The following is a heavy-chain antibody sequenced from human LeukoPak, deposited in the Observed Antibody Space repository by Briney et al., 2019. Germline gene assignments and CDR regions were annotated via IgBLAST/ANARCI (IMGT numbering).Heavy chain of an antibody. V-gene: IGHV3-21*01. CDR3: ARDPPYCSGTNCYFDS. J-gene: IGHJ4*02. CDR2: ISGSSNYI. CDR1: GFTFSSYS. D-gene: IGHD2-15*01. Sequence: GGSLRLSCAASGFTFSSYSMNWIRQAPGKGLEWVSSISGSSNYIHYAESVKGRFTISRDNAKNSLDLQMNSLRAEDTAVYYCARDPPYCSGTNCYFDSWGQGTLVTVSS.